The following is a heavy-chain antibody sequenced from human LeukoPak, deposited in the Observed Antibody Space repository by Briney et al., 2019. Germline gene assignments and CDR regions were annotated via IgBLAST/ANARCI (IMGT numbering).Heavy chain of an antibody. Sequence: PSETLSLTCAVSGAYISRPYWWNWVRQPPGRGLEWIGEISHSGNTHYNPSLKSRVTISVDKSKNQFSLKLSSVTAADTAVYYCARGFKPKGYRSSTSCYLFDYWGQGTLVTVSS. J-gene: IGHJ4*02. CDR2: ISHSGNT. CDR1: GAYISRPYW. D-gene: IGHD2-2*01. V-gene: IGHV4-4*02. CDR3: ARGFKPKGYRSSTSCYLFDY.